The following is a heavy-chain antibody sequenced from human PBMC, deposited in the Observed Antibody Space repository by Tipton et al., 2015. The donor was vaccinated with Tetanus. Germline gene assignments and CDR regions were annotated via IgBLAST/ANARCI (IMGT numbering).Heavy chain of an antibody. V-gene: IGHV4-30-4*01. J-gene: IGHJ3*01. CDR1: GGSFTSGDFY. CDR2: IYSSGRA. Sequence: GLVKPSQTLSLTCAVSGGSFTSGDFYWTWIRQSPGKGLEWIGSIYSSGRAHYSPSLKSRVTISVDTSKNQFSLRLRSVAAVDTAVYHCARGGRDAYNNPLGAFDVWGRGTTVTVSS. CDR3: ARGGRDAYNNPLGAFDV. D-gene: IGHD5-24*01.